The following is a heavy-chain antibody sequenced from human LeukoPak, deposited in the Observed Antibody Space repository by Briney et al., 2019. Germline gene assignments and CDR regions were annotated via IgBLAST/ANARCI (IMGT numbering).Heavy chain of an antibody. V-gene: IGHV3-48*01. CDR1: GFTFSDYS. Sequence: GGSLRLSCAASGFTFSDYSMNWVRQAPGKGLEWISYIGIDSGNTNYADSVKGRFTISGDKAKNSLYLQMNSLRVEDTAVYYCANKYAFDNWGQGTLVTVSS. J-gene: IGHJ4*02. CDR2: IGIDSGNT. D-gene: IGHD2-2*01. CDR3: ANKYAFDN.